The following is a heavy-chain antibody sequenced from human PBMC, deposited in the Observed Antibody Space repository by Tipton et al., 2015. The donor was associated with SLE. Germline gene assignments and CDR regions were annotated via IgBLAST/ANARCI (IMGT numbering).Heavy chain of an antibody. J-gene: IGHJ1*01. V-gene: IGHV3-48*03. D-gene: IGHD6-13*01. CDR3: AREEVAAASLLQH. CDR2: ISTSGSTI. Sequence: SLRISCAASGFTFSSYEMNWVRQAPGKGLEWVSYISTSGSTIYYADSVKGRFTISRDNAKNSLYLQMNSLRAEDTAVYYCAREEVAAASLLQHWGQGTLVTVSS. CDR1: GFTFSSYE.